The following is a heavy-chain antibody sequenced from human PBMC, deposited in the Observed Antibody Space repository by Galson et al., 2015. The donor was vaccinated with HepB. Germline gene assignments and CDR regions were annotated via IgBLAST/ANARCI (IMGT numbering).Heavy chain of an antibody. V-gene: IGHV3-23*01. D-gene: IGHD6-19*01. J-gene: IGHJ4*02. CDR3: VGGQWLVYFDY. CDR2: ISGSGGST. CDR1: GFTFSRYA. Sequence: SLRLSCAASGFTFSRYATSWVRQAPGKVLEWVSAISGSGGSTYYAHSVKGRFTISRDNSKNTLYLQMNSLRAEDTAVYYCVGGQWLVYFDYWGQGTLVTVSS.